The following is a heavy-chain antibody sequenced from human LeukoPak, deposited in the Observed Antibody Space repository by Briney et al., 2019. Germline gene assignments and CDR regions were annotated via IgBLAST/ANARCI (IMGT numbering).Heavy chain of an antibody. CDR1: GGSIRSAGYY. Sequence: SEALSLTCTVSGGSIRSAGYYWSWIRQHPGKGLEWIGYMYYSGSTYYNPSLRSRLTISVDTSKNQFSLKLSSVTAADTAVYYCARDPGDNGDYVKSHAFDIWGQGTMVTVSS. CDR3: ARDPGDNGDYVKSHAFDI. CDR2: MYYSGST. J-gene: IGHJ3*02. V-gene: IGHV4-31*03. D-gene: IGHD4-17*01.